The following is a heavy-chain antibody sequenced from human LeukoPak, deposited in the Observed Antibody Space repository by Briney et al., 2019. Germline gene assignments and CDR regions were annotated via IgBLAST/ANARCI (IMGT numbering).Heavy chain of an antibody. CDR2: INHSGST. CDR1: GGSFSGYY. CDR3: ARGDSSSWYPGFDY. D-gene: IGHD6-13*01. Sequence: SETLSLTCAVYGGSFSGYYWSWIRQPPGKGLEWIGEINHSGSTNYNPSLKSRVTISVDTSKNQFSLKLSSVTAADTAVYYCARGDSSSWYPGFDYWGQGTLVTVSS. J-gene: IGHJ4*02. V-gene: IGHV4-34*01.